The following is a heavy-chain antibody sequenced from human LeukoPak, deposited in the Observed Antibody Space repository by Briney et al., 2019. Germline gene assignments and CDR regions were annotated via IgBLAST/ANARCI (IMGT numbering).Heavy chain of an antibody. V-gene: IGHV3-33*01. D-gene: IGHD3-22*01. Sequence: GRSLRLSCAASGFTFSGYGMHWVRQAPGKGLEWVAVIWYDGSNKYYADSVKGRFTISGDNSKNTLYLQMNSLRAEDTAVYYCARDANYYDSSGIDYWGQGTLVTVSS. CDR2: IWYDGSNK. J-gene: IGHJ4*02. CDR1: GFTFSGYG. CDR3: ARDANYYDSSGIDY.